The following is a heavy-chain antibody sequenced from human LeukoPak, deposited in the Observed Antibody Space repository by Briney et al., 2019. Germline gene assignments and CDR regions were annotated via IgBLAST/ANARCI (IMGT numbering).Heavy chain of an antibody. J-gene: IGHJ5*02. V-gene: IGHV1-8*01. Sequence: ASVKVSCKASGYTFTSYDINWVRQATGQGLEWMGWMNPNSGNTGYAQKFQGRVTMTRNTSISTAYMELSSLRSEDTAVHYCARGGRFGELFQFDPWGQGTLVTVSS. D-gene: IGHD3-10*01. CDR1: GYTFTSYD. CDR3: ARGGRFGELFQFDP. CDR2: MNPNSGNT.